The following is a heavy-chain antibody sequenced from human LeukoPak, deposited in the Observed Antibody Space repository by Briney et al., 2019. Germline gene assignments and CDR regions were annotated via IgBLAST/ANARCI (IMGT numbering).Heavy chain of an antibody. Sequence: GGSLRLSCAASGFTFSSYAMSWVRQAPGKGLEWVSVIYSGGSTCYADSVKGRFTISRDNSKNTLYLQMNSLRAEDTAVYYCAREGNSGSYYFDYWGQGTLVTVSS. CDR3: AREGNSGSYYFDY. CDR2: IYSGGST. J-gene: IGHJ4*02. D-gene: IGHD1-26*01. V-gene: IGHV3-53*01. CDR1: GFTFSSYA.